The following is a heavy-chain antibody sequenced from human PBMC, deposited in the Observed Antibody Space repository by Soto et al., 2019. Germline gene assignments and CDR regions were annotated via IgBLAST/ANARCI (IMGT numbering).Heavy chain of an antibody. CDR1: GFTFSSYS. V-gene: IGHV3-21*01. J-gene: IGHJ3*02. CDR2: ISSSSSYI. D-gene: IGHD2-15*01. CDR3: ARIQRGYDAFDI. Sequence: EVQLVESGGGLVKPGGSLRLSCAASGFTFSSYSMNWVRQAPGKGLEWVSSISSSSSYIYYADSVKGRFTISRDNAKNSLYLQMNSPRAEDTAVYYCARIQRGYDAFDIWGQGTMVTVSS.